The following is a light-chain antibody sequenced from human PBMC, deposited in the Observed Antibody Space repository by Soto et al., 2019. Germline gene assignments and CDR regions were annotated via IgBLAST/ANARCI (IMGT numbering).Light chain of an antibody. Sequence: QMPNSTSSMSASVVEKILITCRASRDVGSDVSWYQQKPVQAPKLLIYAASNLYTGVPSRFSGSRSGTEFTLTISSLQPDDFATYYCQQYNSYSCGQGHTVAIK. J-gene: IGKJ1*01. CDR2: AAS. V-gene: IGKV1-17*01. CDR3: QQYNSYS. CDR1: RDVGSD.